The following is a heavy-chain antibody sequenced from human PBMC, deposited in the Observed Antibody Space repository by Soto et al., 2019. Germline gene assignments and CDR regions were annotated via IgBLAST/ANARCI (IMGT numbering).Heavy chain of an antibody. CDR3: ARGRYYFHY. CDR2: IYYCGST. J-gene: IGHJ4*02. CDR1: GGYVSSGNYY. Sequence: PSETLFLTCTVSGGYVSSGNYYWSWIRQPPGKGLEWIGDIYYCGSTNYNRPLKSRLIISVDPSKKQYSLKQNSVTAADTAVYYCARGRYYFHYCGQGTLVTVS. V-gene: IGHV4-61*01.